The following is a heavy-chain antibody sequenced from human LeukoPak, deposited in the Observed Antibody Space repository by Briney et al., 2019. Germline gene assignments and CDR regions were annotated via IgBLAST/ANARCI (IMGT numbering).Heavy chain of an antibody. D-gene: IGHD3-3*01. V-gene: IGHV3-15*01. Sequence: GGSLRLSCAASGFTFSNAWMSWVRQAPGKGLEWVGRIKSKTDGGTTDYAAPVKGRFTISRDDSKNTLYLQMNSLKTEDTAVYYCTTERFLGWDNWFDPWGQGTLVTVSS. J-gene: IGHJ5*02. CDR3: TTERFLGWDNWFDP. CDR1: GFTFSNAW. CDR2: IKSKTDGGTT.